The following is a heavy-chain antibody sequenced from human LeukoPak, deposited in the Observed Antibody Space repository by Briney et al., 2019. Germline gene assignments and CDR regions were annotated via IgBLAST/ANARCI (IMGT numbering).Heavy chain of an antibody. J-gene: IGHJ4*02. CDR1: GYSISSGYY. D-gene: IGHD6-19*01. CDR3: ARGNLNSGWSDY. Sequence: PSETLSLTCAVSGYSISSGYYWGWIRQPPGKGLEWIGSIYHSGSTYYNPSLKSRVTISVDTSKNQFSLKLSSVAAADTAVYYCARGNLNSGWSDYWGQGTLVTVSS. CDR2: IYHSGST. V-gene: IGHV4-38-2*01.